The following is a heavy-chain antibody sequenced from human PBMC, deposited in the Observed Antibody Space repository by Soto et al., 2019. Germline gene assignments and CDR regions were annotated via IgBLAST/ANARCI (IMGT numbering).Heavy chain of an antibody. V-gene: IGHV4-59*07. CDR1: GGSISIYY. CDR3: VRAQFHILTGYYFDY. Sequence: SDTLSLTCTVSGGSISIYYWSWIRQPPGKGLEWNGYSYYSGSTNYNPSLESRVTISVDTSKRQFSLKLTTVTAADTAVYYCVRAQFHILTGYYFDYWGRGTLGTVSS. CDR2: SYYSGST. D-gene: IGHD3-9*01. J-gene: IGHJ4*02.